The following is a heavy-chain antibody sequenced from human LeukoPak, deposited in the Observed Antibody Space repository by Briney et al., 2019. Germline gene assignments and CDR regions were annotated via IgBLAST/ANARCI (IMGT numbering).Heavy chain of an antibody. J-gene: IGHJ4*02. D-gene: IGHD6-19*01. V-gene: IGHV3-15*01. Sequence: GGSLRLSCAASGFTFSNAWMSWVRQAPGKGLEWIGRIKSKTDGGTTDYAAPVKGRFNISRDDSKSTLNLQMNSLKTEDTAVYYCAKGNSIALAGFFDYWGQGTLVTVSS. CDR1: GFTFSNAW. CDR3: AKGNSIALAGFFDY. CDR2: IKSKTDGGTT.